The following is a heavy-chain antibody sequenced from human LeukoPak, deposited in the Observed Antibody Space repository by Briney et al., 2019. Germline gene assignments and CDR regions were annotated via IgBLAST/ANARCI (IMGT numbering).Heavy chain of an antibody. CDR1: GFTFSSYA. V-gene: IGHV3-23*01. CDR3: AKVKTRDGYNYFDY. J-gene: IGHJ4*02. CDR2: ISGSGGST. D-gene: IGHD5-24*01. Sequence: GGSLRLSCAASGFTFSSYAMSWVRQAPGKGLEWVSAISGSGGSTYYADSVKGRFTISRDNSKNTLYLRMNSLRAEDTAVYYCAKVKTRDGYNYFDYWGQGTLVTVSS.